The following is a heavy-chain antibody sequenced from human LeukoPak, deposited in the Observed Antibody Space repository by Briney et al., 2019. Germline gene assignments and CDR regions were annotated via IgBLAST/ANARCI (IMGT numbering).Heavy chain of an antibody. J-gene: IGHJ6*02. D-gene: IGHD5-12*01. CDR3: ARGRFVSLTITYGMDV. V-gene: IGHV1-8*01. Sequence: ASVKVSCKASGYTFTSYDINWVRQATGQGLEWMGWMNPNSGNTGYAQKFQGRVTMTRNTSISTAYMELSSLRSEDTAVYYCARGRFVSLTITYGMDVWGQGTTVTVSS. CDR2: MNPNSGNT. CDR1: GYTFTSYD.